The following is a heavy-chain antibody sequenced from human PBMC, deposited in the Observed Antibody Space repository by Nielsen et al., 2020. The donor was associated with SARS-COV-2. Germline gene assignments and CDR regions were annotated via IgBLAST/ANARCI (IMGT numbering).Heavy chain of an antibody. Sequence: GSLRLSCTVSGGSISSSSYYWGWIRQPPGKGLEWIGSIYYSGSTYYNPSLKSRVTISVDTSKNQFSLKLSSVTAADTAVYYCASLPYYYDSSEAFDIWGQGTMVTVSS. V-gene: IGHV4-39*01. J-gene: IGHJ3*02. D-gene: IGHD3-22*01. CDR2: IYYSGST. CDR3: ASLPYYYDSSEAFDI. CDR1: GGSISSSSYY.